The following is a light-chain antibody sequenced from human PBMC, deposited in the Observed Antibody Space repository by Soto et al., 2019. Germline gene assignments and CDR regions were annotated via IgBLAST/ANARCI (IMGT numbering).Light chain of an antibody. V-gene: IGKV3-20*01. Sequence: IVLTQSPGTLSLSPGERATLSCRASQSVSSSYLAWYQQKPGQAPRLLIYGASCRATGIPDRFSGSGSGTDFTLTFSRLEPEDFAVYYCQQYGSSPRTFGQGTKVEIK. CDR1: QSVSSSY. CDR2: GAS. CDR3: QQYGSSPRT. J-gene: IGKJ1*01.